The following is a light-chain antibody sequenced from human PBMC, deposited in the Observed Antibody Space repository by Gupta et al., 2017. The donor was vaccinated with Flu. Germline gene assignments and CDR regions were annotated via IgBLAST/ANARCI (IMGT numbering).Light chain of an antibody. CDR2: DAS. CDR3: QQRSNWPLT. J-gene: IGKJ4*01. Sequence: PVTLSLSPGEGATLSCRASQSVSSYLAWYQQKPGQAPRLLIYDASNRATGIPARFSGSGSGTDFTLTISSLEPEDFAVYYCQQRSNWPLTFGGGTKVEIK. V-gene: IGKV3-11*01. CDR1: QSVSSY.